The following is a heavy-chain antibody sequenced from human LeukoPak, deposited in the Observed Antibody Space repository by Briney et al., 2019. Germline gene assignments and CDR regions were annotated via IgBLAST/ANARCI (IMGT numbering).Heavy chain of an antibody. CDR1: GGSIIDTNYF. J-gene: IGHJ4*02. CDR3: ARRKVAAEIDY. CDR2: IYYRGNT. Sequence: PSETLSLTCTVSGGSIIDTNYFWGWIRQPPGKRLEWIGSIYYRGNTYYSPSLKSRVTLFVDTSKNHFSLKLRSVTAADTAIYYCARRKVAAEIDYWGQGTLVTVSS. V-gene: IGHV4-39*02. D-gene: IGHD6-13*01.